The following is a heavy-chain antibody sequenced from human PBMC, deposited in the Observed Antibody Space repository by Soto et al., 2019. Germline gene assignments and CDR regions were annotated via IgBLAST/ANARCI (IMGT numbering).Heavy chain of an antibody. V-gene: IGHV4-30-2*06. CDR1: GGSISSGGYS. CDR2: IYHSGST. J-gene: IGHJ4*02. D-gene: IGHD2-2*01. Sequence: PSETLSLTCTVSGGSISSGGYSWSWIRQSPEKGLEWLGCIYHSGSTNYNPSLKSRVTISVDTSKNLFSLKLSSVAAADTAVYYCTRGYCTSNSCHYYYDYWGQGTPVTVSS. CDR3: TRGYCTSNSCHYYYDY.